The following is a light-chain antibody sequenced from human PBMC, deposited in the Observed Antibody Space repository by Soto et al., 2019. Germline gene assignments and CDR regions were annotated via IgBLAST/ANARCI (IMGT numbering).Light chain of an antibody. CDR1: QSVSTA. V-gene: IGKV1-5*03. CDR2: TIS. CDR3: QQYYRYPPT. J-gene: IGKJ4*01. Sequence: IQMTQSPSTLSASVGDRVTITCRASQSVSTALAWWQQKPGKAPNLLIYTISILKSGVPSRFSAGGSGTEFTLTVSSLQPDDVATYYCQQYYRYPPTFGGGTKVEIK.